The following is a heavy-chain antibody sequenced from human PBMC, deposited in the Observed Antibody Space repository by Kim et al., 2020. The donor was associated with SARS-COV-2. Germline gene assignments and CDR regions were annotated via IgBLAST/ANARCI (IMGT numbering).Heavy chain of an antibody. CDR3: AREVIGSGLLDY. CDR1: GYTFTAYA. CDR2: INGDNGET. D-gene: IGHD1-26*01. V-gene: IGHV1-3*01. J-gene: IGHJ4*02. Sequence: ASVKVSCKASGYTFTAYAMHWARQAPGQRLECIGWINGDNGETRYSQKFQGRVTITRDTSASTAYMELSSLTSDETAVYYCAREVIGSGLLDYWGQGTLV.